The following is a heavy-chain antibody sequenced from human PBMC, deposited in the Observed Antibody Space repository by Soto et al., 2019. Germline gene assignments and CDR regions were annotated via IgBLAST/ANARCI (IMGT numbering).Heavy chain of an antibody. V-gene: IGHV5-10-1*01. CDR1: GYSFTSYW. CDR2: IDSSDSYT. D-gene: IGHD3-9*01. J-gene: IGHJ6*02. Sequence: GESLKISCRGSGYSFTSYWISWVRQIPGKGLEWMGRIDSSDSYTNYSPSFQGHVTISADKSISTAYLQWSSLKASDTAMYYFARRELSSYYDILTGYYGGYYYGMDVWGQGTTVTVSS. CDR3: ARRELSSYYDILTGYYGGYYYGMDV.